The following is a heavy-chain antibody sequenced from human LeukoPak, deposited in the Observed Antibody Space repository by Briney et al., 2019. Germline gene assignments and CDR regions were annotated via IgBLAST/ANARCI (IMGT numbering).Heavy chain of an antibody. V-gene: IGHV1-2*04. D-gene: IGHD4-17*01. CDR2: INPNSGGT. Sequence: GASVKVSCKASGYTFTDYYINWVRQAPGQGLEWMGWINPNSGGTNYAQKSQGCVTVTRDTSISTAYMELSRLRSDDPAIYYCARLPRNYGDYVAYWGQGTLVTVSS. CDR3: ARLPRNYGDYVAY. CDR1: GYTFTDYY. J-gene: IGHJ4*02.